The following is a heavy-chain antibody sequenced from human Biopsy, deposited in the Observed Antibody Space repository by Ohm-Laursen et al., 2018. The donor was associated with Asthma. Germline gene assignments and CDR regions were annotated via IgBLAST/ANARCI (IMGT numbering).Heavy chain of an antibody. CDR3: AGFCSGGNCPDH. Sequence: SETLSLTCTVSGASIRSYYWTWIRQPPGKGLEWIGNIHYSGSTYSNPSLKSQVTISVDTSKKQISLRLSSVIAADTAVYYCAGFCSGGNCPDHWGQGTLVTVSS. CDR2: IHYSGST. D-gene: IGHD2-15*01. J-gene: IGHJ4*02. V-gene: IGHV4-59*01. CDR1: GASIRSYY.